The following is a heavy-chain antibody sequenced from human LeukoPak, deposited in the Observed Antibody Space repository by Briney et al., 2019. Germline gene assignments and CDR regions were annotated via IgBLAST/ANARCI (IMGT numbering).Heavy chain of an antibody. CDR3: ALHWSYYVPFDY. CDR1: GYTFTSYY. D-gene: IGHD1-26*01. Sequence: ASVKVSCKASGYTFTSYYMHWVRQAPVQGLEWMGIINPSGGSTSYAQKFQGRVTMTRDTSTSTVYMELSSLRSEDTAVYYCALHWSYYVPFDYWGQGTLVTVSS. CDR2: INPSGGST. V-gene: IGHV1-46*01. J-gene: IGHJ4*02.